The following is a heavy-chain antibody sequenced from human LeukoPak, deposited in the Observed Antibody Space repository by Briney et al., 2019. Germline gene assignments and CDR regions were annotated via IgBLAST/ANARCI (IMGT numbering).Heavy chain of an antibody. CDR1: GGSFSGYY. J-gene: IGHJ6*02. CDR3: ARGLYFCRSTSGKQKRYYYYGMDV. V-gene: IGHV4-34*01. CDR2: INHSGST. D-gene: IGHD2-2*01. Sequence: SETLSLTCAVYGGSFSGYYWSWIRQPPGKGLEWIGEINHSGSTNYNPSLKSRVTISVDTSKNQFSLKLSSVTAADTAVYYCARGLYFCRSTSGKQKRYYYYGMDVWGQGTTVTVSS.